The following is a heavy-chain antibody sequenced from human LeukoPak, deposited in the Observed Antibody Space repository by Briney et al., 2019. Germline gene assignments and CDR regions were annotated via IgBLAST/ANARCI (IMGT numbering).Heavy chain of an antibody. CDR2: INPNSGGT. CDR1: GHIFTVYY. V-gene: IGHV1-2*02. D-gene: IGHD3-10*01. Sequence: ASVKVSCKASGHIFTVYYMFWVRQAPGQGLEWMGWINPNSGGTDLAPNFQGRVTLTSDTSISTAYMELSGLTSDDTAVYFCATYYSDTSARDWGQGTLVTVSS. CDR3: ATYYSDTSARD. J-gene: IGHJ4*02.